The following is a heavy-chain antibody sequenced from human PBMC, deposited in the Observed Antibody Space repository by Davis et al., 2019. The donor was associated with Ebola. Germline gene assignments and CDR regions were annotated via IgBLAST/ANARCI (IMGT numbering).Heavy chain of an antibody. CDR2: INHSGST. V-gene: IGHV4-34*01. CDR3: ARTYDFWSGYWPYYFDY. D-gene: IGHD3-3*01. CDR1: GGSFSGYY. J-gene: IGHJ4*02. Sequence: SETLSLTCAVYGGSFSGYYWSWIRQPPGKGLEWIGEINHSGSTNYNPSLKSRVTISVDTSKNQFSLKLSSVTAADTAVYYCARTYDFWSGYWPYYFDYWGQGTLVTVSS.